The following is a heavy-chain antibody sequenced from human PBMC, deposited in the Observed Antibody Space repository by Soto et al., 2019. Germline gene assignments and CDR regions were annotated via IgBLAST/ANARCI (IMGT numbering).Heavy chain of an antibody. Sequence: PSETLSLTCAVSGGSISSSSYYWGWIRQPPEKGLGWIGSIYYSGSTYYNPSLKSRVTISVDTSKKQLSLKLSSVTAADTAVYYCARDKEADSSSYPPTPHYYYYGMDVWGQGTTVTVSS. CDR1: GGSISSSSYY. J-gene: IGHJ6*02. D-gene: IGHD6-6*01. CDR2: IYYSGST. V-gene: IGHV4-39*02. CDR3: ARDKEADSSSYPPTPHYYYYGMDV.